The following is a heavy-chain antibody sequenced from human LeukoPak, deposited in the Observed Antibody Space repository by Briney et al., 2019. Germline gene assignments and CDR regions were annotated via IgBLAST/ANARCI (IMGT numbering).Heavy chain of an antibody. D-gene: IGHD3-10*01. CDR2: ISPDGETT. CDR3: TRDLPVPSLVRGIIIYGLIDY. J-gene: IGHJ4*02. V-gene: IGHV3-21*06. Sequence: PGGSLRLSCEAPGFTFSSTSMNWVRQAPGKGLEWVSSISPDGETTYHADSVKGRFTTSRDNAKSSLYLQMNSLRAEDTALYYCTRDLPVPSLVRGIIIYGLIDYWGQGTLVTVSS. CDR1: GFTFSSTS.